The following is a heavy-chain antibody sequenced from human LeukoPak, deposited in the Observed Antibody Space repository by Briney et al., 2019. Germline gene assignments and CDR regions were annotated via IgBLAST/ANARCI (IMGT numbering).Heavy chain of an antibody. CDR3: AKDAQRGFDYSNSLDN. D-gene: IGHD4-11*01. CDR1: GFTFSHYG. V-gene: IGHV3-33*06. CDR2: IWSDGSNR. Sequence: SLRLSCATSGFTFSHYGMHWVRQAPGQGHEWVAVIWSDGSNRYYGDPVKGRFTISRDNFQRTVYLQMNSLRAEDTAVYYCAKDAQRGFDYSNSLDNWGQGTLVTVS. J-gene: IGHJ4*02.